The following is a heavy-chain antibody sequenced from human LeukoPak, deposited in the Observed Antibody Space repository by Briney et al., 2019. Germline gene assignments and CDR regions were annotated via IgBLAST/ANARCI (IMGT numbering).Heavy chain of an antibody. V-gene: IGHV1-18*01. CDR3: AREGPIAFDI. J-gene: IGHJ3*02. CDR1: RYTFTSYG. CDR2: SSAYYCNT. Sequence: SVTVSCMASRYTFTSYGISGVGPPPGKGGDGMGWSSAYYCNTHFPQKLQDRVTMTTNTSTSTAYMELRSLRSDDTAVYYCAREGPIAFDIWGQGTMVTVSS.